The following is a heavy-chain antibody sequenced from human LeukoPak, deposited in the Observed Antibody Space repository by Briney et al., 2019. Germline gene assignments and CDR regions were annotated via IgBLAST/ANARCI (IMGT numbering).Heavy chain of an antibody. CDR3: ARSHGGSSGWYDYYYYMDV. J-gene: IGHJ6*03. CDR1: GYSISSGYY. CDR2: IYHSGST. Sequence: SETLSLTCAVSGYSISSGYYWGWIRQPPGKGLEWIGSIYHSGSTYYNPSLKSRVTISVDTSKNQFSLKLSTVTAADTAVYYCARSHGGSSGWYDYYYYMDVWGKGTTVTVSS. D-gene: IGHD6-19*01. V-gene: IGHV4-38-2*01.